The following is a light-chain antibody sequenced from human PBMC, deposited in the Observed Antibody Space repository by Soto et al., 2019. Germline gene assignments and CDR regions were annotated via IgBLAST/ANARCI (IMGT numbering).Light chain of an antibody. Sequence: EIVLTQSPGTLSLSPGERATLSCRASQSVSNSYLAWYQQKPGQSTRLLIYGASNRATGIPDRFSGSGSGTDFTLTISRLETEDFAVYYCQQYGSSGTFGQGTKVDIK. J-gene: IGKJ1*01. V-gene: IGKV3-20*01. CDR2: GAS. CDR1: QSVSNSY. CDR3: QQYGSSGT.